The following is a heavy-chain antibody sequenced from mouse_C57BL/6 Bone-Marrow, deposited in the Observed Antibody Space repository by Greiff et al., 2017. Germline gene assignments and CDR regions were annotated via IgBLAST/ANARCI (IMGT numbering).Heavy chain of an antibody. CDR1: GYTFTGYW. J-gene: IGHJ3*01. CDR3: AREWTTVGSVPAWFAY. V-gene: IGHV1-9*01. Sequence: VQGVESGAELMKPGASVKLSCKATGYTFTGYWIEWVKQRPGHGLEWIGEILPGSGSTNYNEKFKGKATFTADTSSNTAYRQLSSLTTEDSAIYYCAREWTTVGSVPAWFAYWGQGTLVTVSA. CDR2: ILPGSGST. D-gene: IGHD1-1*01.